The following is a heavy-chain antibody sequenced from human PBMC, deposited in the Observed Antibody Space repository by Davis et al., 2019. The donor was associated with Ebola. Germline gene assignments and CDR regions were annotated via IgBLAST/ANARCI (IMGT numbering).Heavy chain of an antibody. V-gene: IGHV1-8*01. Sequence: ASVKVSCKASGYTFTSYDINWVRQATGQGLEWMGWMNPNSGNTGYAQKFQGRVTMTRNTSISTAYMELSSLRSEDTAVYYCARGVRGLRVVPLPKSKYGMDVWGKGTTVTVSS. D-gene: IGHD4-17*01. CDR2: MNPNSGNT. CDR3: ARGVRGLRVVPLPKSKYGMDV. J-gene: IGHJ6*04. CDR1: GYTFTSYD.